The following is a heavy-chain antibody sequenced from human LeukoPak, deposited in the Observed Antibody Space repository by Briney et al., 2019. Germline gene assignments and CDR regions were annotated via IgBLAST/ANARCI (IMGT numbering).Heavy chain of an antibody. CDR2: ISSSSSYI. CDR1: RFTFSSYS. CDR3: ARAGAARPGYYYYMDV. V-gene: IGHV3-21*01. Sequence: PGGSLRLSCAASRFTFSSYSMNSVRQAPGKGLEWVSSISSSSSYIYYADSVKGRFTISRDDAKNSLYLQMNSLRAEDTGVYYCARAGAARPGYYYYMDVWGKGTAVSVSS. D-gene: IGHD6-6*01. J-gene: IGHJ6*03.